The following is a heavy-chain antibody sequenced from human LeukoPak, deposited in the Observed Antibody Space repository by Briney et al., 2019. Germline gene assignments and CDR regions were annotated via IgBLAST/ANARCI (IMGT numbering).Heavy chain of an antibody. CDR2: IYYSGST. J-gene: IGHJ5*02. D-gene: IGHD3-10*01. Sequence: SETLSLTCTVSDGSISTSDYYWGWIRQPPGKGLEWIGSIYYSGSTYYNPSLRGRVTIFVDSSKSQFSLKLTSVTAADTAVYYCARGITMVRGFSDWFDPWGQGTLVTVSS. CDR3: ARGITMVRGFSDWFDP. CDR1: DGSISTSDYY. V-gene: IGHV4-39*07.